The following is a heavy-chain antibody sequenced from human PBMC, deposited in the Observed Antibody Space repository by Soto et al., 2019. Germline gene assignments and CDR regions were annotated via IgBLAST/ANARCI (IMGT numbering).Heavy chain of an antibody. CDR3: ARENCRGGRCFGMDV. Sequence: QVQLQESGPGLVKPSETLSLTCTVSGGSISSSHWTWVRQPPGKGLEWIGYLYDSGSTNYKSSLKSRVTISADTSKNQFSLKLSSVTAADTALYYCARENCRGGRCFGMDVWAKGPRSPSP. CDR1: GGSISSSH. D-gene: IGHD2-15*01. J-gene: IGHJ6*02. V-gene: IGHV4-59*01. CDR2: LYDSGST.